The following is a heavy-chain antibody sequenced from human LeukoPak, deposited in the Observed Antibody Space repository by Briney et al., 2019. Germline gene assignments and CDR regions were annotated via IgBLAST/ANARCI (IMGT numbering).Heavy chain of an antibody. V-gene: IGHV4-4*07. J-gene: IGHJ3*02. CDR2: ISTSGST. CDR1: GDSISNYY. CDR3: AREGRAAVGTGAFDI. D-gene: IGHD6-13*01. Sequence: PSETLSPTCTVSGDSISNYYWSWIRQPAGKGLEWIGRISTSGSTNYNPSLKSRVTMSVNTSKNQFSLKLNSVTAADTAVYHCAREGRAAVGTGAFDIRGQGTMVTVSS.